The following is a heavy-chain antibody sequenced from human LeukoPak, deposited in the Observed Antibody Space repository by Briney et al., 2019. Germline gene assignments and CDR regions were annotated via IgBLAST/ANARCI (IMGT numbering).Heavy chain of an antibody. Sequence: GGSLRLSCSASGFTFDDYAMHWLRQAPGKGLEGVSGISWNSGSIGYADSVKGRFTISRDNAKNSLYLQMNSLRAEDTAVYYCARESITMIVVVNDAFDIWGQGTMVTVSS. J-gene: IGHJ3*02. CDR2: ISWNSGSI. CDR1: GFTFDDYA. D-gene: IGHD3-22*01. V-gene: IGHV3-9*01. CDR3: ARESITMIVVVNDAFDI.